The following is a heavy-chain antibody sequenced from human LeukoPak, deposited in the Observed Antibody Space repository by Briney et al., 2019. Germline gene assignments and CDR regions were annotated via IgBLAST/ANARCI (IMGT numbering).Heavy chain of an antibody. D-gene: IGHD3-22*01. CDR1: GFTFSSYG. V-gene: IGHV3-23*01. CDR2: FSGGGSST. CDR3: ARDLVHDSSGYYY. J-gene: IGHJ4*02. Sequence: GGSLRLSCAASGFTFSSYGMSWVRQAPGKGLEWVSAFSGGGSSTFYADSVKGRFTISRDNSKNTLYLQMNSLRAEDTAVYYCARDLVHDSSGYYYWGQGTLVTVSP.